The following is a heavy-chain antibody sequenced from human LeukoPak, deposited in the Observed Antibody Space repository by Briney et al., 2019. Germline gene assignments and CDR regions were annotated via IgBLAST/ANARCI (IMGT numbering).Heavy chain of an antibody. CDR2: IYYSGST. CDR3: ARDHSRIAVAGSYRTFDP. J-gene: IGHJ5*02. V-gene: IGHV4-39*07. D-gene: IGHD6-19*01. CDR1: GDSFRSSSYF. Sequence: PSETLSLTCTVSGDSFRSSSYFWAWIRQPPGTGLEWIANIYYSGSTYYNPSLKSRVTITLDTSKNQFSLKLSSVTAADTAVYYCARDHSRIAVAGSYRTFDPWGQGTLVTVSS.